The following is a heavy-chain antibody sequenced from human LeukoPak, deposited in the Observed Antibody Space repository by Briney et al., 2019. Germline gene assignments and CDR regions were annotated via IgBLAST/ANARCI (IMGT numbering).Heavy chain of an antibody. CDR3: ARGSRVTTRLDAFDI. V-gene: IGHV3-53*01. D-gene: IGHD4-17*01. CDR1: GFTVSSYH. Sequence: PGGSLRLSCAASGFTVSSYHISWVRQAPGKGLEWVSTIYSGGSIYYADSVKGRFTISRDNSKNTLYLQINSLRAEDTAVYYCARGSRVTTRLDAFDIWGQGTMVTVSS. J-gene: IGHJ3*02. CDR2: IYSGGSI.